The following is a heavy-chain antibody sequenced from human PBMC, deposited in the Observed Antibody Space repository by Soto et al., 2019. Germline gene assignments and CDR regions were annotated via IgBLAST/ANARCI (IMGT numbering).Heavy chain of an antibody. CDR1: GFTFSSYA. CDR3: ARGVGNYFHGMDV. D-gene: IGHD3-10*01. CDR2: LSATGSST. J-gene: IGHJ6*02. V-gene: IGHV3-23*01. Sequence: WSLRLSCAASGFTFSSYAMSWVRQAPGKGLEWVSSLSATGSSTCYADSVKGRFTISRDNSKNTLYLQMNSLRAEDTAVYYCARGVGNYFHGMDVWGQGTTVTVSS.